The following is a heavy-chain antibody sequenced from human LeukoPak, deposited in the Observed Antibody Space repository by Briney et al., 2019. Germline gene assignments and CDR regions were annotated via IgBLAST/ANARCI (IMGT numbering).Heavy chain of an antibody. D-gene: IGHD3-3*01. CDR3: ARGFSQRTSQILRFLEWLSYPYYFDY. CDR1: GYTFTSYD. CDR2: MNPNSGNT. Sequence: ASVKVSCTASGYTFTSYDINWVRQATGQGLEWMGWMNPNSGNTGYAQKFQGRVTITRNTSISTAYMELSSLRSEDTAVYYCARGFSQRTSQILRFLEWLSYPYYFDYWGQGTLVTVSS. V-gene: IGHV1-8*03. J-gene: IGHJ4*02.